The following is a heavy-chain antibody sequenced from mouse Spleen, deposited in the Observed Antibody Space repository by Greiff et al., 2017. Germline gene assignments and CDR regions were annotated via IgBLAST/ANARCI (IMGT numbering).Heavy chain of an antibody. Sequence: EVQGVESGGGLVKPGGSLKLSCAASGFTFSSYGMSWVRQTPEKRLEWVATISGGGSYTYYPDSVKGRFTISRDNAKNNLYLQMSSLRSEDTALYYCASPYYRYDPWFAYWGQGTLVTVSA. V-gene: IGHV5-9-2*01. CDR3: ASPYYRYDPWFAY. CDR1: GFTFSSYG. J-gene: IGHJ3*01. CDR2: ISGGGSYT. D-gene: IGHD2-14*01.